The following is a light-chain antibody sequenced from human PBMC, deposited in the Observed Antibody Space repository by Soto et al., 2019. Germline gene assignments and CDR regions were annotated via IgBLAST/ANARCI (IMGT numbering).Light chain of an antibody. CDR2: DVS. J-gene: IGLJ3*02. CDR3: CSYAGNSLWV. CDR1: SSDVGGYNY. Sequence: QSVLTQPRSVSGSPGQSVTSSCTGTSSDVGGYNYVSWYQQHPGKAPKLMIYDVSKWPSGVPDRFSGSKPGNTASLTISGLQAEDEADYYCCSYAGNSLWVFGGGTKLTVL. V-gene: IGLV2-11*01.